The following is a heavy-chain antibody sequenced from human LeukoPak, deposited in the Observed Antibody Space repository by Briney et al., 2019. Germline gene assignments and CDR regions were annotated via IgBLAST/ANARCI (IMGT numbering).Heavy chain of an antibody. CDR2: IYYSGST. CDR1: GGSISSSSYY. J-gene: IGHJ5*02. D-gene: IGHD2-8*01. Sequence: SETLSLTCTVSGGSISSSSYYWGWIRQPPGKGLEWIGSIYYSGSTYYNPSLKSRVTISVDTSKNQFSLKLSSVTAADTAVYYCARDLKEVYAKSDWFDPWGQGTLVTVSS. V-gene: IGHV4-39*07. CDR3: ARDLKEVYAKSDWFDP.